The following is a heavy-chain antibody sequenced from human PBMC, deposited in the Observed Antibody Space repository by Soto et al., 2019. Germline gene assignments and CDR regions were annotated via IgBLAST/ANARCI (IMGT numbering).Heavy chain of an antibody. Sequence: HPGGSLRLSCAASGFTFSSYAMHWVRQAPGKGLEWVAVISYDGSNKYYADSVKGRFTISRDNSKNTLYLQMNSLRAEDTAVYYCAREFGPSVVVTATNAFDIWRQGTMVTVSS. J-gene: IGHJ3*02. CDR2: ISYDGSNK. CDR1: GFTFSSYA. D-gene: IGHD2-21*02. CDR3: AREFGPSVVVTATNAFDI. V-gene: IGHV3-30-3*01.